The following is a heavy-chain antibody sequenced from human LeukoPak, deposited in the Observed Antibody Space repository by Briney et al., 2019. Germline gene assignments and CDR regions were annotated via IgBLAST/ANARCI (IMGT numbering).Heavy chain of an antibody. CDR1: GFTFTSYA. J-gene: IGHJ4*02. D-gene: IGHD6-13*01. CDR3: ARRSHRRYSSSWYSL. V-gene: IGHV3-64*01. Sequence: PGGSLRLSCAASGFTFTSYAMHWVRQAPGKGLEYVSAISSNGDSSYYGNSVKGRFTISRDNSKNTLYLQMGSLGAEDMAVYYCARRSHRRYSSSWYSLWGQGTLVTVSS. CDR2: ISSNGDSS.